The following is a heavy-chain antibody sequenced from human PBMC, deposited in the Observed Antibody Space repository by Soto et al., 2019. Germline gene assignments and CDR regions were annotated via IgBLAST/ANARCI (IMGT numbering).Heavy chain of an antibody. CDR3: AKDYCSSTSCYPGDLWGWFDP. D-gene: IGHD2-2*01. V-gene: IGHV3-9*01. CDR2: ISWNSGSI. Sequence: VQLVESGGGLVQPGRSLRLSCAASGFTFDDYAMHWVRQAPGKGLEWVSGISWNSGSIGYADSVKGRFTISRDNAKNSLYLQMNSLRAEDTALYYCAKDYCSSTSCYPGDLWGWFDPWGQGTLVTVSS. CDR1: GFTFDDYA. J-gene: IGHJ5*02.